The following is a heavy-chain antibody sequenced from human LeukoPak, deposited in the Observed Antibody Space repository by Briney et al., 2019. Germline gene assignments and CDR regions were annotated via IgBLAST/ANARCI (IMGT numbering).Heavy chain of an antibody. CDR1: DFTFGRYE. CDR3: ARDPVAPSRFDY. CDR2: ISSSASTI. Sequence: GGSLRLSCAAFDFTFGRYEMNWVRQAPGNGLEWVSYISSSASTIYYADSVRGRFTISRDNAKNSLYLQMNSLRDEDTAVYYCARDPVAPSRFDYWGQGTLVSVSS. D-gene: IGHD6-19*01. V-gene: IGHV3-48*03. J-gene: IGHJ4*02.